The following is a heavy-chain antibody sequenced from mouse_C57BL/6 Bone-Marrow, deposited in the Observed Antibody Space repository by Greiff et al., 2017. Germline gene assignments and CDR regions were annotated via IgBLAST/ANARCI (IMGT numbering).Heavy chain of an antibody. J-gene: IGHJ2*01. CDR1: GYAFTNYL. V-gene: IGHV1-54*01. CDR3: ARSRDYDYFDY. CDR2: INPGSGGT. D-gene: IGHD2-4*01. Sequence: VHLVESGAELVRPGTSVKVSCKASGYAFTNYLIEWVKQRPGQGLEWIGVINPGSGGTNYNEKFKGKATLTADKSSSTAYMQLSSLTSEDSAVYFCARSRDYDYFDYWGQGTTLTVSS.